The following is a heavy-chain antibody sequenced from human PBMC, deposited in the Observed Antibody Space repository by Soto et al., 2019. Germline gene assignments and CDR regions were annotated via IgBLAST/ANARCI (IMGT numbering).Heavy chain of an antibody. CDR1: GFAFSSYS. CDR3: ASGVVYDDAFDI. CDR2: ISSSSSYI. V-gene: IGHV3-21*01. D-gene: IGHD2-15*01. J-gene: IGHJ3*02. Sequence: GGSLRLSCAASGFAFSSYSMNWVRQAPGKGLEWVSSISSSSSYIYYADSVKGRFTISRDNAKNSLYLQMNSLRAEDTAVYYCASGVVYDDAFDIWGQGTMVTVSS.